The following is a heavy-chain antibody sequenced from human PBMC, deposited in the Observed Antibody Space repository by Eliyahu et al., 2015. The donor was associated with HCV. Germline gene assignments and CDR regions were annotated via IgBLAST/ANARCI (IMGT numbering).Heavy chain of an antibody. CDR2: IRYHGSEE. CDR3: AKERGERYSGYDSIGYFYYGMDV. J-gene: IGHJ6*02. Sequence: QVQLVESGGGVVQPGGSLRLSCAASGFXFRSYGLXWVRRAPGKGLDWVAFIRYHGSEEYYADSVKGRFTISRDNSKNTLYLQMNSLRPEDTAVYYCAKERGERYSGYDSIGYFYYGMDVWGQGTTVTVS. D-gene: IGHD5-12*01. V-gene: IGHV3-30*02. CDR1: GFXFRSYG.